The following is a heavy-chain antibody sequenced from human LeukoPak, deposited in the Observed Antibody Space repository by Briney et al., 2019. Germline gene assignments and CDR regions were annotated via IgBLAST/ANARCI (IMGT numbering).Heavy chain of an antibody. CDR3: ARDPDVRRGFDGEGY. J-gene: IGHJ4*02. CDR1: AFTFSSYW. Sequence: GGSLRLSCAASAFTFSSYWMSWVRQAPGKGLEWVANVNQDGRQKNYVDSVRGRFTIYRDNVKNSLYLQMNSLRAKETAVYDCARDPDVRRGFDGEGYWGQGTLVTASS. V-gene: IGHV3-7*05. D-gene: IGHD3-10*01. CDR2: VNQDGRQK.